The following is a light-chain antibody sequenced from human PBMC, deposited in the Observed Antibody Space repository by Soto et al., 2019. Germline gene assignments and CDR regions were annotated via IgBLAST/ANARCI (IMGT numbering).Light chain of an antibody. CDR2: GAS. CDR1: RGVSSN. Sequence: EIVMTQSPATLSLYPGESATLTCGASRGVSSNLAWPQQNPGQAPRLLIYGASTRSTGIPARFSGSGSGTEFTLTISSLQSEDFAVYYCQQYNNWPPLTFGGGTKVEIK. CDR3: QQYNNWPPLT. J-gene: IGKJ4*01. V-gene: IGKV3-15*01.